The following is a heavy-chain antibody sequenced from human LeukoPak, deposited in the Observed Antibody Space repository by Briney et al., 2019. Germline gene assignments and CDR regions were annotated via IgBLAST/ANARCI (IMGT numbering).Heavy chain of an antibody. CDR2: IYYSGST. CDR1: GGSISSYY. Sequence: SETLTLTCTVSGGSISSYYWNWIRQPPGKGLEWIGYIYYSGSTNYNPSLKSRVTILVDTSKNQFSLRLSSVTAADTAVYYCAREYSSSSGRRAFDIWGQGTMVTVSS. V-gene: IGHV4-59*08. D-gene: IGHD6-6*01. CDR3: AREYSSSSGRRAFDI. J-gene: IGHJ3*02.